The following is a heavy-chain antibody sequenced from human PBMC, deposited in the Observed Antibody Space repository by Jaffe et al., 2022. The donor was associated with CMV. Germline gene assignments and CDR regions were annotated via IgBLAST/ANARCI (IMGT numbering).Heavy chain of an antibody. V-gene: IGHV3-43*01. CDR2: ISWDGGST. CDR3: AKDPMVRGVIINWFDP. D-gene: IGHD3-10*01. J-gene: IGHJ5*02. Sequence: EVQLVESGGVVVQPGGSLRLSCAASGFTFDDYTMHWVRQAPGKGLEWVSLISWDGGSTYYADSVKGRFTISRDNSKNSLYLQMNSLRTEDTALYYCAKDPMVRGVIINWFDPWGQGTLVTVSS. CDR1: GFTFDDYT.